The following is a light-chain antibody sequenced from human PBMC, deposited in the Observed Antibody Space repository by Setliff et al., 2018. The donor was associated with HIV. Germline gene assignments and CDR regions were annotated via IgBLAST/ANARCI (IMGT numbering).Light chain of an antibody. CDR1: NIGSKS. Sequence: SYELTQPPSVSVAPGKTATITCGGDNIGSKSVHWYQQKPGQAPELVIYDESDRPSGIPERFSGSNSGNTATLTIGRVEGGDEAEYYCQVRDTSSDQVIFGGGTKSPS. J-gene: IGLJ2*01. V-gene: IGLV3-21*04. CDR2: DES. CDR3: QVRDTSSDQVI.